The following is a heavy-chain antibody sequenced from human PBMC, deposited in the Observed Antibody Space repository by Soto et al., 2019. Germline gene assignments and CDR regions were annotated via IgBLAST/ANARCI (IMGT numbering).Heavy chain of an antibody. D-gene: IGHD2-15*01. CDR1: GFTFSSYS. Sequence: GGSLRLSCAASGFTFSSYSMNWARQAPGKGLEWVSSISSSSSYIYYADSVKGRFTISRDNAKNSLYLQMNSLRAEDTAVYYCARDANRYCSGGSCGAFDIWGQGTMVTVSS. J-gene: IGHJ3*02. V-gene: IGHV3-21*01. CDR2: ISSSSSYI. CDR3: ARDANRYCSGGSCGAFDI.